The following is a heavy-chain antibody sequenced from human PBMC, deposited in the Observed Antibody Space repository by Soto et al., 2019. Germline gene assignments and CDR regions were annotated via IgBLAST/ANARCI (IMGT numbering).Heavy chain of an antibody. CDR1: GGTFSSYA. Sequence: QVQLVQSGAEVKKPGSSVKVSCKASGGTFSSYAISWVRQAPGQGLEWMGGIIPIFGTANYAQKFQGRVTITADESTSTAYRERSSLRAEDTAVYDCAIDRRGGGGFDYWGRGTLVTVSS. V-gene: IGHV1-69*01. D-gene: IGHD3-16*01. CDR2: IIPIFGTA. CDR3: AIDRRGGGGFDY. J-gene: IGHJ4*02.